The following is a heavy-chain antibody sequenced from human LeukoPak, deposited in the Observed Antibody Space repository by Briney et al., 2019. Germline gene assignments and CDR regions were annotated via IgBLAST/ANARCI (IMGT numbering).Heavy chain of an antibody. CDR2: IIPIFGTA. V-gene: IGHV1-69*13. CDR1: GYTFTSYG. Sequence: GASVKVSCKASGYTFTSYGITWVRQAPGQGLEWVGGIIPIFGTANYAQKFQGRVTITADESTSTAYMELSSLRSEDTAVYYCARADCSGGSCYSSWFDPWGQGTLVTVSS. J-gene: IGHJ5*02. D-gene: IGHD2-15*01. CDR3: ARADCSGGSCYSSWFDP.